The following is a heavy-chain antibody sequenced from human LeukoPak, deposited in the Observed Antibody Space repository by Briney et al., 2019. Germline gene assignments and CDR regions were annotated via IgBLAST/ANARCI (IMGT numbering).Heavy chain of an antibody. Sequence: AGGSLRLSCAASGFSFSSHAMSWVRQAPGKGLEWVSAISGSGGYTYYADSVKGRFTISRGNSKNTLYLQMNSLRAEDTAVYYCAKGSGSGSPYYLDYWGQGTLVTVSS. D-gene: IGHD3-10*01. J-gene: IGHJ4*02. CDR2: ISGSGGYT. V-gene: IGHV3-23*01. CDR1: GFSFSSHA. CDR3: AKGSGSGSPYYLDY.